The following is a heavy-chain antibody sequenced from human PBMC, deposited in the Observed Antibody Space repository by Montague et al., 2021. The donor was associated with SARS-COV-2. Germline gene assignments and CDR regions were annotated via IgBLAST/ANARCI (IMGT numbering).Heavy chain of an antibody. V-gene: IGHV4-39*01. D-gene: IGHD3-3*01. J-gene: IGHJ5*02. CDR2: IYYSGST. CDR1: GGSISSSRYY. CDR3: ASQTLGITIFGVVNGRWFDP. Sequence: SETLSLTCTVSGGSISSSRYYWGWIRQPPGKGLEWIGSIYYSGSTYYNPSLKSRVTISVDTSKNQFSLKLSSVTAADTAVYYCASQTLGITIFGVVNGRWFDPWGQGTRVTVSS.